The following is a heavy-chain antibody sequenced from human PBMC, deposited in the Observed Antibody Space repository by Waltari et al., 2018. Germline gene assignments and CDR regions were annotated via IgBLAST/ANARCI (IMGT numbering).Heavy chain of an antibody. CDR1: GFTFSSYA. V-gene: IGHV3-30*01. Sequence: QVQLVESGGGVVQPGRSLRLSCAASGFTFSSYAMHWVRQAPGKGLEWVAVISYDGSNKYYADSVKGRFTISRDNSKNTLYLQMNSLRAEDTAVYYCARDLIDYGSGSYTGDYWGQGTLVTVSS. CDR3: ARDLIDYGSGSYTGDY. D-gene: IGHD3-10*01. CDR2: ISYDGSNK. J-gene: IGHJ4*02.